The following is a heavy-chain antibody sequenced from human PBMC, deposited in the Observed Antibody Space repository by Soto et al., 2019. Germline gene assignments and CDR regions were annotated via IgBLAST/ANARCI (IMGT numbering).Heavy chain of an antibody. CDR1: GFTFSSYS. J-gene: IGHJ6*02. Sequence: HHGGSLRLSCAASGFTFSSYSINWVRQAPGKGLEWVSYISTSGSTIYYADSVKGRFTISRDNARNSVYLQVNSLRAEDTAVYYCAREGGMDVWGQGTTVTVSS. CDR2: ISTSGSTI. CDR3: AREGGMDV. V-gene: IGHV3-48*01.